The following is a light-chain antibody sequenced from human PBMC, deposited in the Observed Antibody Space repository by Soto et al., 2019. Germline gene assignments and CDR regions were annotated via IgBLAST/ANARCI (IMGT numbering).Light chain of an antibody. Sequence: DIQMTQSPSSLSASVGNRVTITCRASQSIITYLNRYQKKPGKAPNLLIYDASRLQSGVPSRFSGSGGGTDFTLSISSVQPEDFATYFCQQSYMDPITFGQGTRLKIK. V-gene: IGKV1-39*01. CDR3: QQSYMDPIT. CDR2: DAS. J-gene: IGKJ5*01. CDR1: QSIITY.